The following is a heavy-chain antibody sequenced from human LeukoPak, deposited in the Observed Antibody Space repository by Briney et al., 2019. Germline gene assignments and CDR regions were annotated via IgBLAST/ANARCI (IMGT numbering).Heavy chain of an antibody. CDR1: GYTFTDYY. CDR3: ASGSSYDSSGRGFDY. V-gene: IGHV1-2*02. D-gene: IGHD3-22*01. Sequence: ASVKVSCKASGYTFTDYYIHWVRQAPGQGLEWMGCITPNSDDTDYAQKFQGRVTMTRDTSISTAYMELSSLRFDDTAVYYCASGSSYDSSGRGFDYWGQGTLVTVSS. J-gene: IGHJ4*02. CDR2: ITPNSDDT.